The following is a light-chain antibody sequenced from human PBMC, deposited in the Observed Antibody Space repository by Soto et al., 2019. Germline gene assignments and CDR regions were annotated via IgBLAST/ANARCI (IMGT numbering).Light chain of an antibody. CDR1: QSVTGSK. CDR2: GAS. CDR3: QQYGNSPFT. Sequence: EIVLTQSPGPLSLSPGTRATLSCRASQSVTGSKLAWFQQRPGQAPRLLIYGASTRATDIPARFSGTGSGTNYTLTIRGLEPEDFVLYFCQQYGNSPFTFGQGTKLDIK. J-gene: IGKJ2*01. V-gene: IGKV3-20*01.